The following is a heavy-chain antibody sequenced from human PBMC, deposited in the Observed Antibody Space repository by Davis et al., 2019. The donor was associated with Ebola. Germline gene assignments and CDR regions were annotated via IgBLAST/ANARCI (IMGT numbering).Heavy chain of an antibody. Sequence: GGSLRLSCAASGFTFSSYGMHWVRQAPGKGLEWVAVISYDGSNKYYADSVKGRFTISRDNSKNTLYLQMNSLRAEDTAVYYCAREADYDILTGYFDYWGQGTLVTVSS. CDR1: GFTFSSYG. J-gene: IGHJ4*02. CDR3: AREADYDILTGYFDY. V-gene: IGHV3-30*03. CDR2: ISYDGSNK. D-gene: IGHD3-9*01.